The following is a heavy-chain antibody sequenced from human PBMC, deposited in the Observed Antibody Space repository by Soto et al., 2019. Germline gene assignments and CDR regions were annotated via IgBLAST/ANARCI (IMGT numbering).Heavy chain of an antibody. CDR2: INHSGST. D-gene: IGHD2-15*01. Sequence: XETLSLTCAVYGGSFSGYYWSWIRQPPGKGLEWIGEINHSGSTNYNPSLRSRVTISVDTSKNQFSLKLSSVTAADTAVYYCASICSGGSCYSGRGSWGQGTLATVSS. V-gene: IGHV4-34*01. J-gene: IGHJ5*02. CDR1: GGSFSGYY. CDR3: ASICSGGSCYSGRGS.